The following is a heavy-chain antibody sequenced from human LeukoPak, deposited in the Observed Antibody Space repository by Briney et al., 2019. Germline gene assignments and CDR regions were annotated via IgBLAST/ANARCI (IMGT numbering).Heavy chain of an antibody. V-gene: IGHV3-30*04. J-gene: IGHJ6*03. CDR1: GFTFSTYA. D-gene: IGHD3-3*01. CDR2: IWCDGSNE. CDR3: ARGGITIFGVATYLDV. Sequence: GRSLRLSCVPSGFTFSTYAMYWVRQAPGKGLEWVAVIWCDGSNEHYADSVKGRFTISRDDSENTLDLQMNSLRTEDTAVYYCARGGITIFGVATYLDVWGKGTTVIVSS.